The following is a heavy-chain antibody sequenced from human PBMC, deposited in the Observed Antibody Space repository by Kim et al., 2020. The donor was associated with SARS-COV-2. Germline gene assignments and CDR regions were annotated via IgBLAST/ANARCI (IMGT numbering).Heavy chain of an antibody. CDR1: GGSFSGYY. CDR3: ARVRIRYGSGSNRWPDAFDI. J-gene: IGHJ3*02. V-gene: IGHV4-34*01. D-gene: IGHD3-10*01. CDR2: INHSGST. Sequence: SETLSLTCAVYGGSFSGYYWSWIRQPPGKGLEWIGEINHSGSTNYNPSLKSRVTISVDTSKNQFSLKLSSVTAADTAVYYCARVRIRYGSGSNRWPDAFDIWGQGTMVTVSS.